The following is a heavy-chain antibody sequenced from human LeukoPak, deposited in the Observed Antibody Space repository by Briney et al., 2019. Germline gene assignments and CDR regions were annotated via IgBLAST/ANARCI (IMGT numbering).Heavy chain of an antibody. CDR2: ISYDGSNK. CDR3: ARVYAVGASSGAFDI. J-gene: IGHJ3*02. Sequence: EGSLRLSCTASGFTFSSYAIHWVRQAPGKGLEWVALISYDGSNKYYADSVKGRFTISRDNSKNTLYLQMNSLRIEDTAIYYCARVYAVGASSGAFDIWGQGTMVTVSP. V-gene: IGHV3-30-3*01. D-gene: IGHD1-26*01. CDR1: GFTFSSYA.